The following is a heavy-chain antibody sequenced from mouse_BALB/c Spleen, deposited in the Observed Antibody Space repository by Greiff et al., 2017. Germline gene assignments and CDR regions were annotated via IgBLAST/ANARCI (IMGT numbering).Heavy chain of an antibody. V-gene: IGHV3-2*02. CDR3: AREGPYYRYDNYAMDY. Sequence: EVKLMESGPGLVKPSQSLSLTCTVTGYSITSDYAWNWIRQFPGNKLEWMGYISYSGSTSYNPSLKSRISITRDTSKNQFFLQLNSVTTEDTATYYCAREGPYYRYDNYAMDYWGQGTSVTVSS. J-gene: IGHJ4*01. CDR2: ISYSGST. D-gene: IGHD2-14*01. CDR1: GYSITSDYA.